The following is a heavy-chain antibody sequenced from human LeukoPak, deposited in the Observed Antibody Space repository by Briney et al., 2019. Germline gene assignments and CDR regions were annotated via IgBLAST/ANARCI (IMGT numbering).Heavy chain of an antibody. V-gene: IGHV3-74*01. CDR1: GFTFSDFW. CDR2: INSVGGTP. Sequence: GGSLRLSCAASGFTFSDFWMHWVRQDPGKGLVWVSRINSVGGTPVYADSVKGRFTLSRDNATNTLYLQMNSLRAQNTAVYFCAGGWITSLSDWGQGTLVTVSS. D-gene: IGHD1-20*01. CDR3: AGGWITSLSD. J-gene: IGHJ4*02.